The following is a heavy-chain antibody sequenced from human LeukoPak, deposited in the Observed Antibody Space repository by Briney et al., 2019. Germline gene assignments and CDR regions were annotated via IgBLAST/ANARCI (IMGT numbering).Heavy chain of an antibody. V-gene: IGHV3-30*18. Sequence: GGSLRLSYAASGFTFSSYGMHWVRQAPGKGLEWVAVISYDGSNKYYADSVKGRFTISRDNSKNTLYLQMNSLRAEDTAVYYCANFGYPRPFDYWGQGTLVTVSS. D-gene: IGHD6-25*01. CDR3: ANFGYPRPFDY. CDR1: GFTFSSYG. CDR2: ISYDGSNK. J-gene: IGHJ4*02.